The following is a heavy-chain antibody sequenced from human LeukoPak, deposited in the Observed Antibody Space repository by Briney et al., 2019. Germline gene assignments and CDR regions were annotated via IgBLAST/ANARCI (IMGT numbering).Heavy chain of an antibody. Sequence: GGSLRLSCAASGFTFNRSWMSWVRQAPGKGLEWVAKIKQDGSKKYYVASVKGRFTISRDNAENALYLEMNSLRAEDTAVFYCARAQFTMVRGVAIPLFDYWGKGTVVSVSS. V-gene: IGHV3-7*03. CDR2: IKQDGSKK. D-gene: IGHD3-10*01. CDR1: GFTFNRSW. CDR3: ARAQFTMVRGVAIPLFDY. J-gene: IGHJ4*02.